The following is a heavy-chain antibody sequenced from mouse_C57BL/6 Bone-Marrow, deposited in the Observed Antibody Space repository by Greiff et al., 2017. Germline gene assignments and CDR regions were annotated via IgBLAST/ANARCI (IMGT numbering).Heavy chain of an antibody. CDR3: ERHGDYYGSSYWYFDV. D-gene: IGHD1-1*01. Sequence: EVKLVESGGDLVKPGGSLKLSCAASGFTFSSYGMSWVRQTPDKRLEWVATISSGGSYTYYPDSVKGRFTISRDNAKNTLYLQMSSLKSEDTAMYYCERHGDYYGSSYWYFDVWGTGTTVTVSS. CDR1: GFTFSSYG. J-gene: IGHJ1*03. V-gene: IGHV5-6*01. CDR2: ISSGGSYT.